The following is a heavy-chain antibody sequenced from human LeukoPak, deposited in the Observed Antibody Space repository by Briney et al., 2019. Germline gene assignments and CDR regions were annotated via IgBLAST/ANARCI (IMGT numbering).Heavy chain of an antibody. V-gene: IGHV4-34*01. D-gene: IGHD3-10*01. CDR3: ARLALGHYFDY. J-gene: IGHJ4*02. CDR1: GGSFSGYY. CDR2: INHSGST. Sequence: PSETLSLTCAVYGGSFSGYYWSWIRQPPGKGLEWIGEINHSGSTYYNPSLKSRVTISVDTSKNQFSLKLSSVTAADTAVYYCARLALGHYFDYWGQGTLVTVSS.